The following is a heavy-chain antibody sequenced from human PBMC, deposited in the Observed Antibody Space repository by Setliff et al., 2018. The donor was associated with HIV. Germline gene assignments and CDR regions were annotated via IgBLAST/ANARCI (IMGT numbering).Heavy chain of an antibody. D-gene: IGHD2-15*01. CDR3: ARDRLYCSGGSCYSVGPNDVFDI. Sequence: SETLSLTCTVSGDSMKSKSYFWGWIRQSPGKGLEWIGAIDYSGTTYYNPSLKSRLTISVDTSKNLFSLRVTSVTAADTAVYYCARDRLYCSGGSCYSVGPNDVFDIWG. CDR1: GDSMKSKSYF. J-gene: IGHJ3*02. V-gene: IGHV4-39*02. CDR2: IDYSGTT.